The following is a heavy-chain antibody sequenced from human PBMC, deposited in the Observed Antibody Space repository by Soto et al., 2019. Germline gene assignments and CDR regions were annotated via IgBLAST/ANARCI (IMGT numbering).Heavy chain of an antibody. CDR3: ARDRSGSYYYDP. D-gene: IGHD3-10*01. Sequence: QVQLQESGPGLVKPSETLSLTCTVSGGSVSSGSYYWSWIRQPPGKGLEWIGYIYYSGSTNYNPSLKSRVTISVDTSKNQFSLKLSSVTAADMAVYYCARDRSGSYYYDPWGQGTLVTVSS. CDR1: GGSVSSGSYY. V-gene: IGHV4-61*01. J-gene: IGHJ5*02. CDR2: IYYSGST.